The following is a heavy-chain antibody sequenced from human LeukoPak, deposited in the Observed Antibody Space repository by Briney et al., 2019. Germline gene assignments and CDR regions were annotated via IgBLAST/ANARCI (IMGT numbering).Heavy chain of an antibody. CDR1: GYTFTGYY. CDR2: INPNSGGT. CDR3: ARGRRVVGASDYFDY. D-gene: IGHD1-26*01. J-gene: IGHJ4*02. V-gene: IGHV1-2*04. Sequence: APVKVSCKASGYTFTGYYMHWVRQAPGQGLEWMGWINPNSGGTNYAQKFQGWVTMTRDTSISTAYMELSRLRSDDTAVYYCARGRRVVGASDYFDYWGQGTLVIVSS.